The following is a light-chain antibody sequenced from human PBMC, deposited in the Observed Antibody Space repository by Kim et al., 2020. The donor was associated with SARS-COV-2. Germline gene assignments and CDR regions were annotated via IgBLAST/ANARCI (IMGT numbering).Light chain of an antibody. J-gene: IGKJ4*01. V-gene: IGKV3-15*01. CDR1: QSVSNN. CDR3: QQYNNWPGA. CDR2: GAS. Sequence: EIVMTQSPATLSVSPGERATLSCRVSQSVSNNLAWYQQKPGQAPRLLIYGASTRATGIPARFSGSGSGTEFTLTISGLQSEDFAVYYCQQYNNWPGAFGGGTKVEIK.